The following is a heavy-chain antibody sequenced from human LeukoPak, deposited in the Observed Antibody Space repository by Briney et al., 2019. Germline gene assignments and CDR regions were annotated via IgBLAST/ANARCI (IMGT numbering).Heavy chain of an antibody. CDR1: GFTFSSYS. D-gene: IGHD5-18*01. CDR3: AKDHTALEQGY. Sequence: PGGSLRLSCAASGFTFSSYSMNWVRQAPGKGLEWVSYISSSSSTIYYADSVKGRFTISRDNAKNSLYLQMNSLRAEDTAVYYCAKDHTALEQGYWGQGILVTVSS. V-gene: IGHV3-48*01. CDR2: ISSSSSTI. J-gene: IGHJ4*02.